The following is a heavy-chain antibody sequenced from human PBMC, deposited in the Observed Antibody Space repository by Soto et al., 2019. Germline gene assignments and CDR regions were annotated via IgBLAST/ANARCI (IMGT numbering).Heavy chain of an antibody. CDR2: ISSSSSYT. CDR3: ARGGRSCSGGSCSSRNWFDP. J-gene: IGHJ5*02. CDR1: GFTFSDYY. V-gene: IGHV3-11*06. D-gene: IGHD2-15*01. Sequence: QVQLVESGGGLVKPGGSLRLSCAASGFTFSDYYMSWIRQAPGKGLEWVSYISSSSSYTNYAHSVKGRFTISRDNAKNSLDLQMNSRRAEDTAVYYCARGGRSCSGGSCSSRNWFDPWGQGTLVTVSS.